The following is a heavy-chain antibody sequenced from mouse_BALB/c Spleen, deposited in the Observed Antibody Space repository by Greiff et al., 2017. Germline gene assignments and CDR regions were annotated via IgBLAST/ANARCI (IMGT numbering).Heavy chain of an antibody. CDR1: GFTFSSYG. CDR2: INSNGGST. V-gene: IGHV5-6-3*01. J-gene: IGHJ4*01. D-gene: IGHD2-14*01. CDR3: ARAPYRYDDYAMDY. Sequence: EVKVVESGGGLVQPGGSLKLSCAASGFTFSSYGMSWVRQTPDKRLELVATINSNGGSTYYPDSVKGRFTISRDNAKNTLYLQMSSLKSEDTAMYYCARAPYRYDDYAMDYWGQGTSVTVSS.